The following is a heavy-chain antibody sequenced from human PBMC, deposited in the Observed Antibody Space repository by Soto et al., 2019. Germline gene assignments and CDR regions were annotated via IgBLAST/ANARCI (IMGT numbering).Heavy chain of an antibody. CDR3: ARGWAGTATVKVLRGWFDP. CDR2: IIPIFGTA. CDR1: GGTFSSYA. J-gene: IGHJ5*02. Sequence: QVQLVQSGAEVKKPGSSVKVSCKASGGTFSSYAISWVRQAPGQGLEWMGGIIPIFGTANYAQKFQGRVTITADESTSTGDKELSSLRSEDTAVYYCARGWAGTATVKVLRGWFDPWGQGTLVTVSS. D-gene: IGHD4-4*01. V-gene: IGHV1-69*01.